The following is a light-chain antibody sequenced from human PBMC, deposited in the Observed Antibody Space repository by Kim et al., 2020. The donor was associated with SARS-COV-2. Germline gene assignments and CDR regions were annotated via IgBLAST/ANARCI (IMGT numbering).Light chain of an antibody. CDR3: SSITRSGTYV. CDR1: GNDAGGYTSH. CDR2: EVT. Sequence: QSVPISCTGAGNDAGGYTSHVSWYQQPPGSAHKLVISEVTQRPSGVPHRFSGSKSGNTASLTISGLQAEDEADYYCSSITRSGTYVFGTGTKVTVL. J-gene: IGLJ1*01. V-gene: IGLV2-18*02.